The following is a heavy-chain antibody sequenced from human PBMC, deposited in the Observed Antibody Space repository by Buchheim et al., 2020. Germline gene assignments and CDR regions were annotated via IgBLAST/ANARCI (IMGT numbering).Heavy chain of an antibody. Sequence: EVQLLESGGGLVQPGGSLRLSCAASGFTFSSYAMSWVRQAPGKGLEWVSAISGSGGSTYYADSVKGRLTISRDNSKNTLYLQMNSLRAEDTAVYYCAKDLARKPYYDSSGYLDYWGQGTL. V-gene: IGHV3-23*01. J-gene: IGHJ4*02. CDR1: GFTFSSYA. CDR3: AKDLARKPYYDSSGYLDY. CDR2: ISGSGGST. D-gene: IGHD3-22*01.